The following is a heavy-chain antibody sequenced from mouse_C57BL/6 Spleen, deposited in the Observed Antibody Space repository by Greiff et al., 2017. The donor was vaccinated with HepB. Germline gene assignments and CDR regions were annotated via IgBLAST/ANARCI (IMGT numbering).Heavy chain of an antibody. CDR3: ARSFYDGYYDWYFDV. CDR2: IYPRDGST. CDR1: GYTFTSYD. Sequence: QVHVKQSGPELVKPGASVKLSCKASGYTFTSYDINWVKQRPGQGLEWIGWIYPRDGSTKYNEKFKGKATLTVDTSSSTAYMELHSLTSEDSAVYFCARSFYDGYYDWYFDVWGTGTTVTVSS. D-gene: IGHD2-3*01. V-gene: IGHV1-85*01. J-gene: IGHJ1*03.